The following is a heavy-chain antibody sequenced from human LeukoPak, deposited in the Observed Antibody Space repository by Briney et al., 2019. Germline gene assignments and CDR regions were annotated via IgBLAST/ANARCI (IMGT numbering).Heavy chain of an antibody. Sequence: SETLSLTCTVSGGSISSYYWSWIRQPPGKGLEWIGYIYYSGSTNYNPSLKSRVTISVDTSKNQFSLKLSSMTAADTAVYYCAREGGDGYNYLVGWGQGTLVTVSS. CDR2: IYYSGST. CDR1: GGSISSYY. D-gene: IGHD5-24*01. CDR3: AREGGDGYNYLVG. J-gene: IGHJ4*02. V-gene: IGHV4-59*01.